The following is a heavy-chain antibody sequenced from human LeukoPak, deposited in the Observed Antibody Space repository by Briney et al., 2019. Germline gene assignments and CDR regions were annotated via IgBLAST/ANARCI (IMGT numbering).Heavy chain of an antibody. CDR3: ARHDYSNNGVFDY. CDR2: IYTSGST. V-gene: IGHV4-4*09. J-gene: IGHJ4*02. CDR1: GGSISSYY. D-gene: IGHD4-11*01. Sequence: SETLSLTCTVSGGSISSYYWSRIRQPPGKGLEWIGYIYTSGSTNYNPSLKSRVTISVDTSKNQFSLKLSSVTAADTAVYYCARHDYSNNGVFDYWGQGTLVTVSS.